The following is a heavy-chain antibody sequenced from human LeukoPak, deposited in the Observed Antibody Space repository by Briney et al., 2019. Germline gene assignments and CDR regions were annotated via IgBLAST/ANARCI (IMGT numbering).Heavy chain of an antibody. J-gene: IGHJ2*01. CDR3: ARHSTGGQYWYFDL. CDR2: IYYSGST. CDR1: GGSFSSHY. V-gene: IGHV4-59*08. D-gene: IGHD3-16*01. Sequence: PSETLSLTCTVSGGSFSSHYWNWIRQPPGKGLEWIAYIYYSGSTNYNPSLKSRVTISVDTSKSQFSLRLSSVTAADTAVYYCARHSTGGQYWYFDLWGRGTLVTVSS.